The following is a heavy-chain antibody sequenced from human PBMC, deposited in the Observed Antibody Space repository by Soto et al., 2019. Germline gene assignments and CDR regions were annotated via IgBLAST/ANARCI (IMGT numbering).Heavy chain of an antibody. Sequence: MHLVETGGGLIQPGGSLRLSCAASGFNVTTNYMTWVRQAPGKGLEWVSVIYTAGNTYYADSVRGRFTVSRDESKNTLYLQMNNLRAEDTAIYYCARDNGGGWYYLDSWGRGTLGTVSS. CDR1: GFNVTTNY. V-gene: IGHV3-53*02. CDR2: IYTAGNT. J-gene: IGHJ4*02. D-gene: IGHD6-19*01. CDR3: ARDNGGGWYYLDS.